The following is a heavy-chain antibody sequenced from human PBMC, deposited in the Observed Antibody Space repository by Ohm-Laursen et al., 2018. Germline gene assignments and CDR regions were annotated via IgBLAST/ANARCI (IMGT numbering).Heavy chain of an antibody. CDR3: AKDLERGGGSWYGGIDY. CDR2: ISANGVTT. D-gene: IGHD6-13*01. Sequence: GSLRLSCTASGFTFSSYAMSWVRQPPGKGLEWVSTISANGVTTWYADSVKGRFTISRDNPETTVFLQLNSLRVDDTAVYYCAKDLERGGGSWYGGIDYWGQGTLVTVSS. CDR1: GFTFSSYA. V-gene: IGHV3-23*01. J-gene: IGHJ4*02.